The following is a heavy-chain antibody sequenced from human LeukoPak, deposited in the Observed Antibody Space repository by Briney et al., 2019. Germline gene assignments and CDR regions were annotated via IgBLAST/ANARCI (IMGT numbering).Heavy chain of an antibody. D-gene: IGHD6-6*01. CDR3: ARSYSSSGYYYYGMDV. CDR1: GGSISTYY. Sequence: PSETLSLTCSVSGGSISTYYWSWIRQPPGKGLEWVGYMYYSGSTSYDPPLKSRVSISIDTSKNQVSLKLNSVTAADTAVYYCARSYSSSGYYYYGMDVWGQGTMVTVSS. V-gene: IGHV4-59*01. J-gene: IGHJ6*02. CDR2: MYYSGST.